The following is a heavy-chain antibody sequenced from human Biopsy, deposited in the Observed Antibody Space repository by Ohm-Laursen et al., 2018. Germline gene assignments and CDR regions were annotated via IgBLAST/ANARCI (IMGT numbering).Heavy chain of an antibody. CDR2: IKCKTGAT. V-gene: IGHV1-2*02. CDR3: ARDPLNGHKHFDY. CDR1: SYTFNDYN. D-gene: IGHD2-8*01. J-gene: IGHJ4*02. Sequence: ASVKVSCKASSYTFNDYNIHWMRQAPGQGLEWLGYIKCKTGATNYAQKFQGTATMTRDTSISTAYLALGSLRSADTAIYYCARDPLNGHKHFDYWGQGSLVTVSS.